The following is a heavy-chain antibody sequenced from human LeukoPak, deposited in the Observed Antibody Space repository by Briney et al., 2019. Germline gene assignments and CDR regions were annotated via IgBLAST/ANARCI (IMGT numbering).Heavy chain of an antibody. CDR3: ARQHISYSSGLYYFDY. D-gene: IGHD6-19*01. CDR1: GGSISSYY. V-gene: IGHV4-59*08. Sequence: SETLSLTCTVSGGSISSYYWSWIRQPPGKGLEWIGYIYYSGSTNYSPSLKSRVTISVDTSKNQFSLKLSSVTAADTAVYYCARQHISYSSGLYYFDYWGQGTLVTVSS. CDR2: IYYSGST. J-gene: IGHJ4*02.